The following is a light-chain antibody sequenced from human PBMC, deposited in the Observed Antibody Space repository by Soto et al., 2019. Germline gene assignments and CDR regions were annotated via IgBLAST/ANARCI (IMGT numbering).Light chain of an antibody. Sequence: EIVLTQSPTTLSLSPGERATLSCGASQNIFTYLAWYQQKPGQAPRLLIYDASNRATGIPARISGSGSGTDFTLTISSLEPDDFAVYYCQQRSNWPITFGQGTRLEIK. J-gene: IGKJ5*01. CDR3: QQRSNWPIT. CDR1: QNIFTY. CDR2: DAS. V-gene: IGKV3-11*01.